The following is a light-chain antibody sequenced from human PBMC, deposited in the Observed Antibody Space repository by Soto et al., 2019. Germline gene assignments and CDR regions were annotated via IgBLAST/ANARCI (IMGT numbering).Light chain of an antibody. Sequence: EIVLTQSPSTLSVSPGERATLSCRASQSVGNNFAWYQQKPGQAPRLLIFATSTRATGVPARFSGSGSGTEFTLTISSLQSEDFAVYYCQQYGDWHLTFGVGAKVEIE. CDR2: ATS. CDR1: QSVGNN. CDR3: QQYGDWHLT. V-gene: IGKV3-15*01. J-gene: IGKJ4*01.